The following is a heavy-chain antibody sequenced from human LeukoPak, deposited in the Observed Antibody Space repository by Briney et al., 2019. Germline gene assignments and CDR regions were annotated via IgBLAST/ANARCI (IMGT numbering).Heavy chain of an antibody. V-gene: IGHV4-30-2*01. CDR1: GGSISSGGYS. J-gene: IGHJ6*02. CDR3: AKSGTTVTTRYYYGMDV. Sequence: PSETLSLTCAVSGGSISSGGYSWSWIRQPPGKGLEWIGYIYHSGSTYYNPSLKSRVTISVDKSKNQFSLNLSSVTAADTALYYCAKSGTTVTTRYYYGMDVWGQGTTVTVSS. CDR2: IYHSGST. D-gene: IGHD4-17*01.